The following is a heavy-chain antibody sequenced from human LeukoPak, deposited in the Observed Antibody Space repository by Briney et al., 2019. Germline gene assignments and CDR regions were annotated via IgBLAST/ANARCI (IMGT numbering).Heavy chain of an antibody. Sequence: SETLSLTCIVSGGSISSTSYYWGWIRQPPGKGLEWIGSIYYSGSTYYNPSLKSRVTMSVDTSKNQLSLKLSSVTAADTAVYYCARANISPRVPWYYHYVDVWGKGTTVTVSS. D-gene: IGHD2/OR15-2a*01. V-gene: IGHV4-39*07. J-gene: IGHJ6*03. CDR3: ARANISPRVPWYYHYVDV. CDR1: GGSISSTSYY. CDR2: IYYSGST.